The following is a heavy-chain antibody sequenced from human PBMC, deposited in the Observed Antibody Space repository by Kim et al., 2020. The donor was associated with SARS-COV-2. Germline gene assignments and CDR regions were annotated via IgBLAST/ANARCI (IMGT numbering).Heavy chain of an antibody. CDR1: GGSISSSSDY. CDR2: FHYSGSTYYSGST. CDR3: ARHLGYSWFDP. V-gene: IGHV4-39*01. Sequence: SETLSLTCTVSGGSISSSSDYWDWIRQPPGKGLEWIGTFHYSGSTYYSGSTYYNPSLKSRATISVDTSKNHFSLKLSSVTAVDTAVYFCARHLGYSWFDPWGQGTLVTVSS. D-gene: IGHD6-13*01. J-gene: IGHJ5*02.